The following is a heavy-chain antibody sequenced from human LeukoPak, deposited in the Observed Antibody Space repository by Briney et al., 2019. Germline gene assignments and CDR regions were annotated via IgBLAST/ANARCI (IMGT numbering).Heavy chain of an antibody. CDR1: GYTFTSYA. J-gene: IGHJ4*02. Sequence: GASVKVSCKASGYTFTSYAMHWVRQAPGQRLEWMGWINAGNGNTKYSQKFQGRVTITRDTSASTAYMELSSLRSEDTAVYYCARSSDGDYYYYFDYWGQGTLVTVSS. V-gene: IGHV1-3*01. CDR3: ARSSDGDYYYYFDY. CDR2: INAGNGNT. D-gene: IGHD4-17*01.